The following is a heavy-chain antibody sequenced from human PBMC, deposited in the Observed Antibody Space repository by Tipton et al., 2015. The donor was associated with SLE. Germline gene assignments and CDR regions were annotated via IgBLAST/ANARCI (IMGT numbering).Heavy chain of an antibody. Sequence: TLSLTCEVYGGSLSGYYWSWIRQSPGEGLEWIGEIKYSGSTNYNPSLKSRVTISVDTSKNQFSLSLISVTAADTAVYYCARLTPWGYDYWGPGMLVTVSS. D-gene: IGHD7-27*01. CDR1: GGSLSGYY. V-gene: IGHV4-34*01. CDR3: ARLTPWGYDY. J-gene: IGHJ4*02. CDR2: IKYSGST.